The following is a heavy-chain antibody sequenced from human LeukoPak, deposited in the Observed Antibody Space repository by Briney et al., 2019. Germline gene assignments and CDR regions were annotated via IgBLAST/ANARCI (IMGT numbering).Heavy chain of an antibody. D-gene: IGHD1-14*01. J-gene: IGHJ4*01. V-gene: IGHV3-7*03. CDR1: GFTFGSYW. Sequence: GGSLRLSCSASGFTFGSYWMNWVRQAPGKGPEWVANIKQDGSEINYVDSVKGRFIISRDNAKKSLYLQKNSLRVDDTAVYYCAGGSGWITGDWGHGTLVTVSS. CDR2: IKQDGSEI. CDR3: AGGSGWITGD.